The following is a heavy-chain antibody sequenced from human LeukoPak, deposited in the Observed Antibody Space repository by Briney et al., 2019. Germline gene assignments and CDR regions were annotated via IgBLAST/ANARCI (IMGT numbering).Heavy chain of an antibody. J-gene: IGHJ4*02. CDR1: GFTFSSYS. CDR2: ISSSSSYI. CDR3: AREYYDSNPPDY. Sequence: GGSLRLSCAASGFTFSSYSMNWVRQAPGKGLEWVSSISSSSSYIYYAGSVKGRFTISRDNAKNSLYLQMNSLRAEDTAVYYCAREYYDSNPPDYWGQGTLVTVSS. V-gene: IGHV3-21*01. D-gene: IGHD3-22*01.